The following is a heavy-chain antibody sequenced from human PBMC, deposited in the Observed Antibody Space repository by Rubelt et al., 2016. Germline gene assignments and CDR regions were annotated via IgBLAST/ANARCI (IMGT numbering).Heavy chain of an antibody. D-gene: IGHD5-24*01. J-gene: IGHJ3*02. V-gene: IGHV3-30*07. Sequence: GVISYDGSNKYYADSVKGRFTISRDNSKNTLYLQMNSLRAEDTAVYYCARVGEMATILSAFDIWGQGTMVTVSS. CDR3: ARVGEMATILSAFDI. CDR2: ISYDGSNK.